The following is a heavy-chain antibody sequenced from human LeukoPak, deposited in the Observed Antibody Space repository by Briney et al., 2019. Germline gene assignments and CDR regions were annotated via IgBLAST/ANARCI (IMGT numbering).Heavy chain of an antibody. D-gene: IGHD3-22*01. Sequence: GGSLRLSCAASGFTFSNYAMNWVRQAPGKGLEWVAVISYDGSNKYYADSVKGRFTISRDNSKNTLYLQMNSLRAEDTAVYYCAKDFYYDSSGPFDYWGQGTLVTVSS. CDR3: AKDFYYDSSGPFDY. J-gene: IGHJ4*02. CDR1: GFTFSNYA. V-gene: IGHV3-30*18. CDR2: ISYDGSNK.